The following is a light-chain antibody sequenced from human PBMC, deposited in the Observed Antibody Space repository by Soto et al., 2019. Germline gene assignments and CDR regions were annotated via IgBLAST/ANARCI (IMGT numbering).Light chain of an antibody. CDR1: RNINRK. Sequence: EIVMTQSPATLSVSPGERATLSCRASRNINRKLAWYQQKPGQAPRLLISGASTRATSIPARFSGSGSGTEFTLTISSLQSEDFAVYYCQQYYDYTPLIFGGGTKVEIK. V-gene: IGKV3-15*01. J-gene: IGKJ4*01. CDR3: QQYYDYTPLI. CDR2: GAS.